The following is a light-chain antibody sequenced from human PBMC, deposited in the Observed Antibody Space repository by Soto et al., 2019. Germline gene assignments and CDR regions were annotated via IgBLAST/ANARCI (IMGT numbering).Light chain of an antibody. V-gene: IGKV3-11*01. CDR2: DAS. Sequence: EIVLTQSPATLSLPPGERATLSCRSSQSVSSYLAWYQPTPGQAPRLFIYDASNRDTGIPARFLCSGSGADCTRPISSLEPEDVAVYACQQRSNWTITFGQGTRLEIK. CDR1: QSVSSY. CDR3: QQRSNWTIT. J-gene: IGKJ5*01.